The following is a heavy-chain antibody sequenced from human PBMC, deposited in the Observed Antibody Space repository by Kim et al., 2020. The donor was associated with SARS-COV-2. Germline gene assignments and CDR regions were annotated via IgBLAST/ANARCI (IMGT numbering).Heavy chain of an antibody. Sequence: SVKVSCKASGGTFSSYAISWVRHAPGQGLERRGGIIPILVIANNAQKFQGRVTITAGKSSSTAYMELSSLRSEDTAVYYCASVVTMVRGVTYYYYGMDVWGQGTKVTVSS. V-gene: IGHV1-69*10. CDR2: IIPILVIA. D-gene: IGHD3-10*01. CDR3: ASVVTMVRGVTYYYYGMDV. J-gene: IGHJ6*02. CDR1: GGTFSSYA.